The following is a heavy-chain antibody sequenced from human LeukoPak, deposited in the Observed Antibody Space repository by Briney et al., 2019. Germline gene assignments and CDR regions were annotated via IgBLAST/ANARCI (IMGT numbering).Heavy chain of an antibody. CDR3: ARSEKQQLIDY. J-gene: IGHJ4*02. V-gene: IGHV4-61*02. Sequence: SETLSLTCTVSGGSISSGSYYWSWIRQPAGKGLEWIGRIYTSGSTNYNPSLKSRVTISVDTSKNQFSLKLSSVTAADTAVYYCARSEKQQLIDYWGQGTLVTVSS. CDR1: GGSISSGSYY. CDR2: IYTSGST. D-gene: IGHD6-13*01.